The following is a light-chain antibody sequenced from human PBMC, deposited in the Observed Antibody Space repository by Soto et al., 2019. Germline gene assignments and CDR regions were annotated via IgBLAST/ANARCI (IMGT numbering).Light chain of an antibody. CDR3: AAWDDIVRAVI. J-gene: IGLJ2*01. CDR1: SSNVETNY. Sequence: QSVLTQPPSTSETPGQRVTISCTGSSSNVETNYVFWYQQFPGTAPKLLIYNDNQRPSGVPDRFSGSKSGTSASLGISGLRSEDEADYYCAAWDDIVRAVIFGGGTKATVL. CDR2: NDN. V-gene: IGLV1-47*02.